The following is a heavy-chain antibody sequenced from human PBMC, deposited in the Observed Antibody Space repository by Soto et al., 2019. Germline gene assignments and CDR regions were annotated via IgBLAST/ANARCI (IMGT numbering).Heavy chain of an antibody. Sequence: GGSLRLSCAASGFTFSSYAMSWVRQAPGKGLEWVSAISGSGGSTYYADSVKGRFTISRDNSKNTLYLQMNSLRAEDTAVYYCAGEVVVANYYYYYGMDVWGQGTTVTVSS. CDR1: GFTFSSYA. CDR2: ISGSGGST. J-gene: IGHJ6*02. CDR3: AGEVVVANYYYYYGMDV. D-gene: IGHD2-15*01. V-gene: IGHV3-23*01.